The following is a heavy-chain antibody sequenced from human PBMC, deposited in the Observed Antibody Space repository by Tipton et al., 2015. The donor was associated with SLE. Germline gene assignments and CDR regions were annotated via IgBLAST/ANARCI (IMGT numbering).Heavy chain of an antibody. CDR3: ARGPSSGAFDY. CDR2: IDPYRGVT. D-gene: IGHD3-10*01. V-gene: IGHV1-2*02. CDR1: GYTFTSYY. Sequence: QLVQSGAEVRKPGASVKVSCKASGYTFTSYYIHWLRQAPGQGLEWMGWIDPYRGVTKYAQTFQGRVTMTRDASINTAYMELSRLTSDDTAVYYCARGPSSGAFDYWGQGLLVTVSS. J-gene: IGHJ4*02.